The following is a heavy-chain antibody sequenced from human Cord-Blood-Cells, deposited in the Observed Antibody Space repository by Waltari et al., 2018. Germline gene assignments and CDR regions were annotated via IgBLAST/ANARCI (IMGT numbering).Heavy chain of an antibody. Sequence: QVQLVQPGAEVKKPGASVKVSCKASGYTFTGLYKTWVRQAPGQGLEWMGWINPNSGGTNYAQKCQGRVTMTRDTSISTAYMELSRLRSDDTAVYYCARSLGYYYYYYMDVWGKGTTVTVSS. CDR1: GYTFTGLY. CDR3: ARSLGYYYYYYMDV. D-gene: IGHD1-26*01. J-gene: IGHJ6*03. CDR2: INPNSGGT. V-gene: IGHV1-2*02.